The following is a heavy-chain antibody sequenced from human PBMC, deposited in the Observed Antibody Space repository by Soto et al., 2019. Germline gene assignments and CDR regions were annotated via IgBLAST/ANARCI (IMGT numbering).Heavy chain of an antibody. CDR3: ARDRGYPDSFDI. CDR1: GFTFRSYW. J-gene: IGHJ3*02. CDR2: INSDGSST. Sequence: GGSLRLSCAASGFTFRSYWMQWVRQAPGKGLVWVSWINSDGSSTSYADSVKGRFTISRDNAKNTLYLQMNSLRAEDTAVYYCARDRGYPDSFDIWGQGTMVTVSS. V-gene: IGHV3-74*01. D-gene: IGHD3-10*01.